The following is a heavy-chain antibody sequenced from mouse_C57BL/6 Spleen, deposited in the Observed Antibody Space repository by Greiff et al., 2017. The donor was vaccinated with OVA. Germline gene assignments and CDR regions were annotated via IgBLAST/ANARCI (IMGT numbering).Heavy chain of an antibody. CDR1: GYTFTSYW. Sequence: VQLQQSGAVLARPGASVKMSCKTSGYTFTSYWMHWVKQRPGQGLEWIGALYPGNSDPSYNQKFKGKATLTADTSASTAYMELSSLTTEDSAVYYCTGGITTGYYWDYWGQGTTLTVSS. D-gene: IGHD2-4*01. CDR2: LYPGNSDP. J-gene: IGHJ2*01. V-gene: IGHV1-5*01. CDR3: TGGITTGYYWDY.